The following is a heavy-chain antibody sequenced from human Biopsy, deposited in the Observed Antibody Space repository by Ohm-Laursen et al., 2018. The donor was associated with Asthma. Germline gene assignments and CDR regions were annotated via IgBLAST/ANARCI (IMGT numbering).Heavy chain of an antibody. CDR1: GFSFSNYG. V-gene: IGHV3-30*18. Sequence: RSLRLFCTASGFSFSNYGMHWVRQAPGKGLDWVAVISFDGTNRNYTDSVKGRFTISRDNSRNTLHLEMNSLRAEDTAVYFCAKEVFPGWELRRGPDSWGQGTLVTVSS. J-gene: IGHJ4*02. CDR3: AKEVFPGWELRRGPDS. D-gene: IGHD1-26*01. CDR2: ISFDGTNR.